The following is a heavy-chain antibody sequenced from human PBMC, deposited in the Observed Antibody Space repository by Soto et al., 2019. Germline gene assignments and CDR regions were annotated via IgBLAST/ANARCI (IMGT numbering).Heavy chain of an antibody. Sequence: SETLSLTCAVYGGSFSGYYWSWIRQPPGKGPEWIGEIYHSGTTNYNPSLKSRVTISLDMSKNHFSLKLSSVPAADTAVYYCARRVDGSGFFDSWGQGTLVTVSS. J-gene: IGHJ4*02. CDR2: IYHSGTT. CDR3: ARRVDGSGFFDS. CDR1: GGSFSGYY. D-gene: IGHD6-19*01. V-gene: IGHV4-34*01.